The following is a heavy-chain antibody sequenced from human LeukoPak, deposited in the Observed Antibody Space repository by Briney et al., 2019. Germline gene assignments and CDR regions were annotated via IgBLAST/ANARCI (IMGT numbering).Heavy chain of an antibody. CDR3: ARVTGYTIEDYFDY. CDR1: GGSISSYY. Sequence: SETLSLTCTVSGGSISSYYWSWIRQPPGKGLEWIGYIYYSGSTNYSPSLKSRVTISVKTSKNQFSLKLRSVTAADTAVYYCARVTGYTIEDYFDYWGQGTLVTVSS. D-gene: IGHD3-9*01. V-gene: IGHV4-59*01. J-gene: IGHJ4*02. CDR2: IYYSGST.